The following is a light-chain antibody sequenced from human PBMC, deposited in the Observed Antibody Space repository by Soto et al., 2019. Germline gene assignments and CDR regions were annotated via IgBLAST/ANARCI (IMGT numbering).Light chain of an antibody. Sequence: DFQMTQSPSTLSTSVGDRVTITCRASQSIGSWLAWYQQKPGKAPNLLIYKASSLESGVPSRFSGSGSGTEFTLTISSLQPDDFATYYCQQYDVYPYTFGQGTKLEIK. CDR3: QQYDVYPYT. CDR2: KAS. V-gene: IGKV1-5*03. J-gene: IGKJ2*01. CDR1: QSIGSW.